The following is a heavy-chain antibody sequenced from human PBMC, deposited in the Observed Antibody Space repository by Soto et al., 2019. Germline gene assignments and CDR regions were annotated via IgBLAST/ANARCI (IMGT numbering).Heavy chain of an antibody. CDR1: GFTFSTYN. J-gene: IGHJ4*02. D-gene: IGHD5-12*01. CDR2: ISSTSVYM. CDR3: ARGWLRDPWMY. V-gene: IGHV3-21*01. Sequence: EVQLVESGGGLVKPGGSLRLSCAASGFTFSTYNMNWVRQAPGKGLEWVASISSTSVYMYYANSLKGRFTISRANAKSSLYLQVNSLRAEDTAVYYCARGWLRDPWMYWGQGTLVIVSS.